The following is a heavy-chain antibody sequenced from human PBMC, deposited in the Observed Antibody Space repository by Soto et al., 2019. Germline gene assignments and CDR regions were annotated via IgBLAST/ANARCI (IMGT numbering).Heavy chain of an antibody. CDR1: GYTFTNYV. D-gene: IGHD3-9*01. CDR3: ARPQNDILTGANTNFFDS. J-gene: IGHJ5*01. CDR2: ISAYNGNT. Sequence: ASVKVSCKASGYTFTNYVLTWVRQAPGQGPEWVGWISAYNGNTHYAQKLQGRVAMTTDTSTSTAYMELRSLSSDDTAVYYCARPQNDILTGANTNFFDSRGQGTPVIVSS. V-gene: IGHV1-18*01.